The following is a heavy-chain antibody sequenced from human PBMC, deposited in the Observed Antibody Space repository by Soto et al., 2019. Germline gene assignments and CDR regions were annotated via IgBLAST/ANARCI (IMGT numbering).Heavy chain of an antibody. Sequence: PSETLSLTCTVSGYSINSDHYWGWIRQPPGKGLEWIGSIYHRGSTYYNLSLRSRVSISIDTSKNQFSLRLTSVTAADTAVYYCARTVGAAYHFDFWGQGTLVTVYS. CDR1: GYSINSDHY. J-gene: IGHJ4*02. D-gene: IGHD1-26*01. V-gene: IGHV4-38-2*02. CDR3: ARTVGAAYHFDF. CDR2: IYHRGST.